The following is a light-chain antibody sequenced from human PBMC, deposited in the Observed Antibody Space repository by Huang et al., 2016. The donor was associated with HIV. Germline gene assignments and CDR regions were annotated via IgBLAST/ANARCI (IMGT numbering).Light chain of an antibody. J-gene: IGKJ4*02. CDR3: QQRSNWPPG. CDR2: DAS. Sequence: EIVLTQSPATLSLSPGERATLSSRASQSISSYLAWYQQKPGQAPRLLSYDASNRATGSPARCSGSGSGTDFTLTISSLEPEDFAVYYCQQRSNWPPGFGGGTKVEIK. CDR1: QSISSY. V-gene: IGKV3-11*01.